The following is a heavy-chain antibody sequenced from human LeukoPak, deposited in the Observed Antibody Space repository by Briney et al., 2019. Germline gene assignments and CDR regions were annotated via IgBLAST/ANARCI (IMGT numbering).Heavy chain of an antibody. CDR3: ARGLHSGPKQIGYVWGSYYFDY. J-gene: IGHJ4*02. CDR1: GYTFTSYD. Sequence: GASVKVSCKASGYTFTSYDINWVRQATGQGLEWMGWMNPNSGNTGYAQKFQGRVTMTRNTSISTAYMELSSLRSEDTAVYYCARGLHSGPKQIGYVWGSYYFDYWGQGTLVTVSS. V-gene: IGHV1-8*01. CDR2: MNPNSGNT. D-gene: IGHD3-16*01.